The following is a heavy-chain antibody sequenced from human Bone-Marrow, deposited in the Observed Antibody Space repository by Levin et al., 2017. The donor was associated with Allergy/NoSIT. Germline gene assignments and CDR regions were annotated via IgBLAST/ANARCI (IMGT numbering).Heavy chain of an antibody. CDR3: ARGGRYNTNWYSAGAAYYFDF. Sequence: PSETLSLTCAVYGGSFSGHYWSWIRQPPGKGLEWIAEVKDTGSTNYNPSPSLKSRVSISVDTSKNQFSLRLSSVTAADAAVDYCARGGRYNTNWYSAGAAYYFDFWGQGSLVTVSS. D-gene: IGHD1-26*01. V-gene: IGHV4-34*01. CDR2: VKDTGST. J-gene: IGHJ4*02. CDR1: GGSFSGHY.